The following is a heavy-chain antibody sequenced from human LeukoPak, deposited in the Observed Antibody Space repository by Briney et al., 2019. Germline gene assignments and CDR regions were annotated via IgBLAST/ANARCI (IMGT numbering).Heavy chain of an antibody. CDR2: IYYSGST. Sequence: PSETLSLTCTVSGVSISSYYWSWIRQPPGKGLEWIGYIYYSGSTNYNPSLKRRVTISVDTSKNQFSLKLSSVTAADTAVYYCARGSYYYDSSGYRLFDYWGQGTLVTVSS. D-gene: IGHD3-22*01. CDR3: ARGSYYYDSSGYRLFDY. V-gene: IGHV4-59*01. J-gene: IGHJ4*02. CDR1: GVSISSYY.